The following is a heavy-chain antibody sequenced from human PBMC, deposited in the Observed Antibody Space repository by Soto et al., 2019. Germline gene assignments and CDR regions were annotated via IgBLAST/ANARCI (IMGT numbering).Heavy chain of an antibody. V-gene: IGHV3-9*01. Sequence: PGGSLRLSCAASGFKFDDFTMHWVRQVPGKGLEWVSSIGWNSDIVGYADSVKGRFFISRDNAKDSLYLQMNSLRREDTALYHCAKSMAMFGMYSYSAMDVWGQGTTVTVSS. D-gene: IGHD6-6*01. CDR1: GFKFDDFT. CDR3: AKSMAMFGMYSYSAMDV. CDR2: IGWNSDIV. J-gene: IGHJ6*02.